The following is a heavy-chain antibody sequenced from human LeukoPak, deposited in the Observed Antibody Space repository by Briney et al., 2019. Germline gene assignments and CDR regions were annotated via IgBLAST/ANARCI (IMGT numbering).Heavy chain of an antibody. CDR3: ARLRGANDAFDI. V-gene: IGHV4-59*08. CDR2: IFYTGDS. CDR1: GVSSSSSY. D-gene: IGHD3-10*01. Sequence: SETLSLTCTVSGVSSSSSYWSWIRQPPGKGLEWIGYIFYTGDSNHNPSFKSRVSISVDTSKNQFSLKLSSVTAADTAVYYCARLRGANDAFDIWGQGTMVTVSS. J-gene: IGHJ3*02.